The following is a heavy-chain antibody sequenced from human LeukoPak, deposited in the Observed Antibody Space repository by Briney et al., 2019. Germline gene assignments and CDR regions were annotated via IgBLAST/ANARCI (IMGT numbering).Heavy chain of an antibody. CDR3: AMQVGIYGDYNNWFDP. J-gene: IGHJ5*02. D-gene: IGHD4-17*01. V-gene: IGHV4-59*08. CDR1: GASLNNYY. Sequence: SETLSLTCTVSGASLNNYYWNWVRRPPGKELEWIGNVDYSGNTRRNPSLKSRVTISLDISKNHFSLRLSSVTAADTAVYYCAMQVGIYGDYNNWFDPWGQGARVTVSS. CDR2: VDYSGNT.